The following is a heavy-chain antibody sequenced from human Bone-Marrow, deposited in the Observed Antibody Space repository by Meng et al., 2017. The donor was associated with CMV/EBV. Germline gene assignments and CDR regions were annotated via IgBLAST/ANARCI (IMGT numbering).Heavy chain of an antibody. CDR1: GYTFTGYY. V-gene: IGHV1-2*02. J-gene: IGHJ4*02. Sequence: ASVKVSCKASGYTFTGYYMHWVRQAPGQGLEWMGWINPNSGGTNYAQKFQGRVTMTRDTSISTAYMELSRLRSDDTAVYYCARDGSYYDILTGYLYYFDYWAKGTLVTFPS. CDR2: INPNSGGT. D-gene: IGHD3-9*01. CDR3: ARDGSYYDILTGYLYYFDY.